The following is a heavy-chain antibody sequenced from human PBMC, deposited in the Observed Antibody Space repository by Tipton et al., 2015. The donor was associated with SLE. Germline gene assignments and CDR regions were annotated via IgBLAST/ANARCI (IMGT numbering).Heavy chain of an antibody. Sequence: QSGPEVKKPGASVKVSCKASRFSFTSYGFTWVRQAPGQGLEWMGWISAYNGNTNYAQNFQDRVTMTTDPSTNTAYMELRGLRSDDTALYYCASVAWSCRGTNCLCDYRGQGTLVTVSS. J-gene: IGHJ4*02. CDR3: ASVAWSCRGTNCLCDY. CDR1: RFSFTSYG. CDR2: ISAYNGNT. V-gene: IGHV1-18*01. D-gene: IGHD3-16*02.